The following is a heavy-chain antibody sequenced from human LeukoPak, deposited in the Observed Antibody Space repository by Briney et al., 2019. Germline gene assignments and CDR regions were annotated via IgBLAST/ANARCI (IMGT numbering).Heavy chain of an antibody. J-gene: IGHJ4*02. Sequence: GGSLRLSCAASGFTFSSCGVNWVRRARGKGVEWVSSIGPTGTDRYYADSVRGRFTISRDNAKNSMYLQMDSLRDEDTAVYYCATETIGRHYDYWGQGTLLTVSS. V-gene: IGHV3-21*01. D-gene: IGHD1-14*01. CDR2: IGPTGTDR. CDR1: GFTFSSCG. CDR3: ATETIGRHYDY.